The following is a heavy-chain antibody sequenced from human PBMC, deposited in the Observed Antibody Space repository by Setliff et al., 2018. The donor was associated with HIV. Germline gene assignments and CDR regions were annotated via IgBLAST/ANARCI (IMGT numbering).Heavy chain of an antibody. CDR2: VHYSGST. Sequence: PSETLSLTCTVSGLSMSYNYWTWIRQSPGKGLEWIGYVHYSGSTRYNPSLKSRVTISVDTSKKKFSLKLTSMTATDTAVYYCARDHMSVGAWVGATSRGLFQHWGQGTLVTVSS. CDR1: GLSMSYNY. CDR3: ARDHMSVGAWVGATSRGLFQH. V-gene: IGHV4-59*01. D-gene: IGHD1-26*01. J-gene: IGHJ1*01.